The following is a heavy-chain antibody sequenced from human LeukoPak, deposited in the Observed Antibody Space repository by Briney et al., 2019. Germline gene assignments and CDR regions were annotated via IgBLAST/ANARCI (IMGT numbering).Heavy chain of an antibody. J-gene: IGHJ4*02. Sequence: PSETLSLTCTVSGGSISSGGYYWSWIRQHPGKGLEWIGYIYYSGSTYYNPSLKSRVTISVDTSKNQFSLKLSSVTAADTAVYYCARAAADYYDILTGYLSHFDYWGQGTLVTVSS. CDR3: ARAAADYYDILTGYLSHFDY. CDR1: GGSISSGGYY. CDR2: IYYSGST. V-gene: IGHV4-31*03. D-gene: IGHD3-9*01.